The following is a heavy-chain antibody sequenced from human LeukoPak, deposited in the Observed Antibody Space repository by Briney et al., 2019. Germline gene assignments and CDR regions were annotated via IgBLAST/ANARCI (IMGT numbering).Heavy chain of an antibody. D-gene: IGHD3-22*01. Sequence: GASVKVSCKASGGTFSSYTISWVRQAPGQGLEWMGRIIPILGIANYAQKFQGRVTITADKSTSTAYMELSSLRSEDTAVYYCARDIEYCDSSGYQNWFDPWGQGTLVTVSS. CDR3: ARDIEYCDSSGYQNWFDP. CDR1: GGTFSSYT. V-gene: IGHV1-69*04. CDR2: IIPILGIA. J-gene: IGHJ5*02.